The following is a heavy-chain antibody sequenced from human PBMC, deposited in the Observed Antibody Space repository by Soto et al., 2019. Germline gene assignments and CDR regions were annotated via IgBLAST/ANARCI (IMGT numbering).Heavy chain of an antibody. CDR1: GFTFSSYA. CDR3: ATGGPLELTPPGY. J-gene: IGHJ4*02. Sequence: GGSLRLSCAASGFTFSSYAMSWVRQAPGKGLEWVSAISGSGGSTYYADSVKGRFTISRDNSKNTLYLHMNSLRAEDTAVYYCATGGPLELTPPGYWGQGTLVTVSS. D-gene: IGHD1-7*01. V-gene: IGHV3-23*01. CDR2: ISGSGGST.